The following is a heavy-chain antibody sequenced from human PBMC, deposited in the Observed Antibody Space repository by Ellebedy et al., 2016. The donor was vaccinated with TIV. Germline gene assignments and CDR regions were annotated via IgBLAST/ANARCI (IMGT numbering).Heavy chain of an antibody. J-gene: IGHJ4*02. V-gene: IGHV3-53*01. Sequence: GESLKISCVVSGFSISGNYMSWVRQAPGKGLEWVSIIYSAGNTYYADSAKGRFTISRDTSKNTLYLQMNSLRGEDTAVYYCARVDLGLAFHYWGRGALVTVSS. CDR3: ARVDLGLAFHY. CDR2: IYSAGNT. D-gene: IGHD3/OR15-3a*01. CDR1: GFSISGNY.